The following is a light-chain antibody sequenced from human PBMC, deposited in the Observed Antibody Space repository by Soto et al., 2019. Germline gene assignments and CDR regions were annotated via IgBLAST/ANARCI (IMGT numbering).Light chain of an antibody. CDR2: ENN. J-gene: IGLJ1*01. V-gene: IGLV1-51*02. Sequence: QSVLSQPPSVSAAPGQKVTISCSGSSSNIGNNYVSWYQQLPGTAPKLLIYENNKRPSGIPDRFSGSKSGTSATLGITGLQTGDEADYYCGTWDSSLTRGVFGPGTKRTVL. CDR1: SSNIGNNY. CDR3: GTWDSSLTRGV.